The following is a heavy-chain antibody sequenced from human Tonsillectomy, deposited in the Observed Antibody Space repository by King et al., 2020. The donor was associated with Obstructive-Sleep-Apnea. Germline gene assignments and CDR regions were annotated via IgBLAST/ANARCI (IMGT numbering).Heavy chain of an antibody. V-gene: IGHV4-59*08. CDR2: VFSIGST. CDR3: ARSLAAAVFFDS. Sequence: VQLQESGPGLVGPSETLSLTCGVSGGSISSFFWSCIRQTPGKGLEYMGHVFSIGSTDYNSSLKSRVTISVDTSKNQFSLNLSSVTAADTAVYYCARSLAAAVFFDSWGQGTLVSVSS. J-gene: IGHJ4*02. D-gene: IGHD6-13*01. CDR1: GGSISSFF.